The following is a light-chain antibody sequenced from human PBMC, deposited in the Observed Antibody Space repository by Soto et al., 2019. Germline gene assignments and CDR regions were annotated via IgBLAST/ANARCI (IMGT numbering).Light chain of an antibody. CDR1: QSVTTN. J-gene: IGKJ1*01. V-gene: IGKV3-15*01. CDR3: QQSTKWPGT. CDR2: DAC. Sequence: EIVMTHSPATLSVSPREGATLSCRASQSVTTNLAWYQQRPGQPPRLLIYDACTRATGIPARFSSSGSGTEFTLTISSLQSEDFARHYCQQSTKWPGTFGQATKVDIK.